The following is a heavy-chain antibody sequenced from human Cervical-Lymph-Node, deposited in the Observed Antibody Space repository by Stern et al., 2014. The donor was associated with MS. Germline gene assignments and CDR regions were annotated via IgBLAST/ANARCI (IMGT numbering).Heavy chain of an antibody. D-gene: IGHD4-23*01. CDR1: GDSISSYY. CDR3: ARLSTVVDY. CDR2: VYYSGTT. J-gene: IGHJ4*02. Sequence: VQLVESGPGLVKPSETLSLTCTVSGDSISSYYWSWIRQPPGKGLEWIWHVYYSGTTYYNPSLTGRVTISEDTPNKKSSLQLTTVTAADTAVYYCARLSTVVDYWGQGTLVTVSS. V-gene: IGHV4-59*08.